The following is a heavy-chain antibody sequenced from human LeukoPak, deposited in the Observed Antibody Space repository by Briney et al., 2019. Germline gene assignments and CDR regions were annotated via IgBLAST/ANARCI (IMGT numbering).Heavy chain of an antibody. CDR1: RVTFSSYA. CDR3: AMGYSGYDGDY. Sequence: ASVKVCCKASRVTFSSYAISWVRQAPGQGLEWMGGIIPIFGTANYAQKFQGRVTITADKSTSTAYMELSSLRSDDTAVYYCAMGYSGYDGDYWGQGTLVTVSS. J-gene: IGHJ4*02. D-gene: IGHD5-12*01. V-gene: IGHV1-69*06. CDR2: IIPIFGTA.